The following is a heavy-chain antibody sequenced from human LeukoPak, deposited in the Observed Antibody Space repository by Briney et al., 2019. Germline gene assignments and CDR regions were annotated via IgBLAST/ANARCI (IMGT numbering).Heavy chain of an antibody. D-gene: IGHD2-21*01. V-gene: IGHV3-7*01. CDR3: ARYTVPFCGGDCYSQFLDY. Sequence: PGGSLRLSCAASGFTFSAFWMSWVRQAPGKGLEWVGNIKEDGSERHYVDSVKGRFTIFRDNAENSLYLQMSSLRVEDTAVYYCARYTVPFCGGDCYSQFLDYWGQGALVTVSP. J-gene: IGHJ4*02. CDR2: IKEDGSER. CDR1: GFTFSAFW.